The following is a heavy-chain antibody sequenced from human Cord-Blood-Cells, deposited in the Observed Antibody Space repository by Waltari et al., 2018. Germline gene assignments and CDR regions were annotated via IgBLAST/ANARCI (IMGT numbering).Heavy chain of an antibody. V-gene: IGHV3-33*01. Sequence: QVQLMESGGGVVQPGRSLRLSCAASGFTLSRYGMPWVPQATGKGLEWVAVIWYVRSNKYYADSVKGRFTISRDNSKNTLYLQMNSLRAEDTAVYYCARGYCGYDPYYFDYWGQGTLVTVSS. D-gene: IGHD5-12*01. CDR1: GFTLSRYG. J-gene: IGHJ4*02. CDR3: ARGYCGYDPYYFDY. CDR2: IWYVRSNK.